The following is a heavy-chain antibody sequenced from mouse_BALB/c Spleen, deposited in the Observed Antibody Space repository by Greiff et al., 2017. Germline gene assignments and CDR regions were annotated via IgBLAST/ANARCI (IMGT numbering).Heavy chain of an antibody. J-gene: IGHJ4*01. CDR1: GFSLTSYG. D-gene: IGHD2-2*01. V-gene: IGHV2-9*02. CDR3: ARDRMGYYDAMDY. Sequence: VKLMESGPGLVAPSQSLSITCTVSGFSLTSYGVHWVRQPPGKGLEWLGVIWAGGSTNYNSALMSRLSISKDNSKSQVFLKMNSLQTDDTAMYYCARDRMGYYDAMDYWGQGTSVTVSS. CDR2: IWAGGST.